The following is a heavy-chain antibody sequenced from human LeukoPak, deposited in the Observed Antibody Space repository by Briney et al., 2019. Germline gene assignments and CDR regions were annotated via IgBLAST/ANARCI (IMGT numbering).Heavy chain of an antibody. V-gene: IGHV4-34*01. CDR1: GGSFSGYY. Sequence: KASETLSLTCTVYGGSFSGYYWNWIRQPPGKGLEWIGEINQRGGTDYNPSLKSRVAISADTAKNHISLKLNSVTAADTAVYYCARVGCGSSSCTNAPEYWGHGTLVTASS. CDR2: INQRGGT. CDR3: ARVGCGSSSCTNAPEY. D-gene: IGHD2-2*01. J-gene: IGHJ1*01.